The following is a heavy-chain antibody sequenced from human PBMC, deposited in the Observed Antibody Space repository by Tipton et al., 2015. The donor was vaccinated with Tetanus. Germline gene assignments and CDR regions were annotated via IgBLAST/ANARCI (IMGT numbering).Heavy chain of an antibody. CDR1: GFSFSSYV. V-gene: IGHV3-33*08. Sequence: SLRLSCAVSGFSFSSYVFHWVRQAPGKGLEWVAVIWYDGTTTYYADSVEGRFAISRDNAKNSLYLQMNSLRAEDTAVYYCASGSALDYWGQGILVTVSS. D-gene: IGHD6-25*01. J-gene: IGHJ4*02. CDR3: ASGSALDY. CDR2: IWYDGTTT.